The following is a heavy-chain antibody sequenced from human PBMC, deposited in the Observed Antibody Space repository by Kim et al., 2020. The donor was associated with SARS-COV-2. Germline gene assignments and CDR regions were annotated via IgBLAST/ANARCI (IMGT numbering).Heavy chain of an antibody. CDR2: IYYSGST. CDR3: ARGPGYSSGWYVLVDFDY. J-gene: IGHJ4*02. Sequence: SETLSLTCTVSGGSISSYYWSWIRQPPGKGLEWIGYIYYSGSTNYNPSLKSRVTIPVDTSKNQFSLKLSSVTAADTAVYYCARGPGYSSGWYVLVDFDYWGQGTLVTVSS. V-gene: IGHV4-59*01. CDR1: GGSISSYY. D-gene: IGHD6-19*01.